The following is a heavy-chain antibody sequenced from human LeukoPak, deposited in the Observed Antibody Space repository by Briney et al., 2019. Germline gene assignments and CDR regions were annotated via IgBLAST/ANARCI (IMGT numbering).Heavy chain of an antibody. Sequence: GSSVKVSCKASGGTFSSYAISWVRQAPGQGLEWMGGIIPIFVTANYAQKFQGRDTITADESTSTAYMELSSLRSEDTAVYYCARGAAATSNFDYWGQGTLVTVSS. J-gene: IGHJ4*02. CDR1: GGTFSSYA. V-gene: IGHV1-69*01. CDR2: IIPIFVTA. D-gene: IGHD6-13*01. CDR3: ARGAAATSNFDY.